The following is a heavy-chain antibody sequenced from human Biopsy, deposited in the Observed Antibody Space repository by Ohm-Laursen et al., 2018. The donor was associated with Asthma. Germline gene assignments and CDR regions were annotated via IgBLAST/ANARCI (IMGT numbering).Heavy chain of an antibody. V-gene: IGHV3-9*01. CDR3: AKGEWELLEANFDY. D-gene: IGHD1-26*01. CDR1: GFTFDDYA. J-gene: IGHJ4*02. Sequence: SLRLSCAASGFTFDDYAMHWVRQAPGKGLEWVSGINWNSGSIGYADSVKGRFTISRDNAKNSLYLQMNSLRAEDTALYYCAKGEWELLEANFDYWGQGTLVTVSS. CDR2: INWNSGSI.